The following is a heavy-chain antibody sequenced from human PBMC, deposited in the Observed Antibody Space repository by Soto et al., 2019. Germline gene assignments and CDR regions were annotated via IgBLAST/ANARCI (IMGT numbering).Heavy chain of an antibody. J-gene: IGHJ5*02. D-gene: IGHD1-1*01. CDR3: PTHFAVHARFDP. CDR1: GYTFTSYG. CDR2: ISAYNGNT. Sequence: QVQLVQSGAEVKEPGASVKVSCKASGYTFTSYGISWVRQAPGQGLEWMGWISAYNGNTNYAQKLQGRVTMTTDTSTSTASLELRSLRSDDTAVYYSPTHFAVHARFDPWCQGTLVTVSS. V-gene: IGHV1-18*01.